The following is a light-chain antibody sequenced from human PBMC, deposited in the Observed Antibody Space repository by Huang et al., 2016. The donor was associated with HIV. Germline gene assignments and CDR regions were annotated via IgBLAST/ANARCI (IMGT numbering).Light chain of an antibody. Sequence: DIQVTQSPSTLSAFVGDTVNITCRTSQRISTWLAWYQQRPGKAPNLLSSKASNLETWVPSRFSGNGSGTEFTLTINGLQPDDLATYYCQHQWTFGQGTKVEIK. CDR2: KAS. CDR3: QHQWT. CDR1: QRISTW. J-gene: IGKJ1*01. V-gene: IGKV1-5*03.